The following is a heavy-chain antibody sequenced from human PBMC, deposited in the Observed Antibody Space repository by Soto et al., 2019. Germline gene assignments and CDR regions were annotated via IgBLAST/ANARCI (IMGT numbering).Heavy chain of an antibody. CDR1: GFSLTSGVVG. J-gene: IGHJ6*02. D-gene: IGHD6-13*01. CDR3: AHRLPGPSGYDV. Sequence: QITLKESGPTLVKPTQTLTLTCTFSGFSLTSGVVGVGWIRQPPGEALEWLALIYWNDEQYYNPSLRNRLTTTRDTSQNQVVLTMTNMDPGDTATYYCAHRLPGPSGYDVWGQGTTVTVSS. V-gene: IGHV2-5*01. CDR2: IYWNDEQ.